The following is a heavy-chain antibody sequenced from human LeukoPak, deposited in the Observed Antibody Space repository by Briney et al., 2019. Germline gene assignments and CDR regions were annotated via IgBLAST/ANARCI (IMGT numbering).Heavy chain of an antibody. CDR2: IRSKTYGGAA. V-gene: IGHV3-49*03. CDR3: SRDDNWGQENFGY. Sequence: GGSLRLSCAASGFTFGDYGMSWFRQAPGKGLEFVGLIRSKTYGGAAEYAASVKGRFTISRDDSKSIAYLQMNSLKTEDTALYYCSRDDNWGQENFGYWGQGTLVTVSS. D-gene: IGHD7-27*01. CDR1: GFTFGDYG. J-gene: IGHJ4*02.